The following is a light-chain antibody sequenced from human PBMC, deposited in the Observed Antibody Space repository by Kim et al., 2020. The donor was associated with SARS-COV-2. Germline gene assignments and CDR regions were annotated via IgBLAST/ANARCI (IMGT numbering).Light chain of an antibody. CDR1: SSNIGSNY. V-gene: IGLV1-47*01. J-gene: IGLJ3*02. Sequence: QSVLTQPPSASGTPGQRVTISCSGSSSNIGSNYVYWYQQLPGTAPKLLIYRNNQRPSGVPDRFSGSKSGNSASLAISGLRSEDEADYYCSAWDDSLSGAVFGGGNKLTVL. CDR2: RNN. CDR3: SAWDDSLSGAV.